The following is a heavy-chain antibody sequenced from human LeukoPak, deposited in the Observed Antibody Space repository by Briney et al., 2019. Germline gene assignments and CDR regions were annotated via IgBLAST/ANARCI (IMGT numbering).Heavy chain of an antibody. J-gene: IGHJ4*02. CDR1: GFTFSSHV. V-gene: IGHV3-23*01. CDR2: ISGSGDST. D-gene: IGHD1-26*01. Sequence: PGGSLRLSCAASGFTFSSHVMSWVRQAPGKGLEWVSTISGSGDSTYYADSVKGRFTISRDNSKNTLYLQMSSLRADDTAMYYCAKLIVGARSLFDFRGQGILVTVSS. CDR3: AKLIVGARSLFDF.